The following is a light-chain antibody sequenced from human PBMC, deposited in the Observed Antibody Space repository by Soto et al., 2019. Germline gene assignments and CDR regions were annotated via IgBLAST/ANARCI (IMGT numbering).Light chain of an antibody. CDR3: TAYLDGNNIV. V-gene: IGLV2-8*01. CDR1: SSDVGAYKY. J-gene: IGLJ1*01. Sequence: QSALTQPPSASGSPGQSVTISCTGTSSDVGAYKYVSWYQQHPGKAPKVIIYEDTKRPSGVPDRFSGSKSGNTASLTVSGLQAEDEADYYCTAYLDGNNIVCGTGTKLTVL. CDR2: EDT.